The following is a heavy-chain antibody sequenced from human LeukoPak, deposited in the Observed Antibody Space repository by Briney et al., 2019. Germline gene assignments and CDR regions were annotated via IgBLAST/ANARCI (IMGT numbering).Heavy chain of an antibody. V-gene: IGHV3-21*01. J-gene: IGHJ4*02. Sequence: GRSLRLSCAASGFTFSSYSMSWVRQAPGKGLEWVSSISSSSSYIYYANSVKGRFTISRDNAKNSLYLQMNSLRAEDTAVYYCATSMVRGILNYWGQGTLVTVSS. CDR3: ATSMVRGILNY. CDR1: GFTFSSYS. D-gene: IGHD3-10*01. CDR2: ISSSSSYI.